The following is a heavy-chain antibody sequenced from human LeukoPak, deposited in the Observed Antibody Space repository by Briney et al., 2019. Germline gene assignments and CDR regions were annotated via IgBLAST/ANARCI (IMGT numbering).Heavy chain of an antibody. Sequence: ASVKVSCKASGYTFTSYDINWVRQAIGQGLEWMGWMNPNSGNTGYAQKFQGRVTMTRNTDINTAYMELSSLRSEDTAVYYCANIAAAATDYWGQGTLVTVSS. D-gene: IGHD6-13*01. CDR2: MNPNSGNT. J-gene: IGHJ4*01. CDR3: ANIAAAATDY. CDR1: GYTFTSYD. V-gene: IGHV1-8*02.